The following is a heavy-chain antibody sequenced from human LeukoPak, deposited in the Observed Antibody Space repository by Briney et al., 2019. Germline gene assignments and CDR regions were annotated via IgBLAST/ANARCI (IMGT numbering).Heavy chain of an antibody. CDR1: GFTFSSYW. CDR3: ASLDYYDSSGYYYRAFDI. Sequence: GGSLRRSCAASGFTFSSYWMHWVRQAPGKGLVWVSRINSDGSSTSYADSVKGRFTISRDNAKNTLYLQMNSLRAEDTAVYYCASLDYYDSSGYYYRAFDIWGQGTMVTVSS. J-gene: IGHJ3*02. CDR2: INSDGSST. D-gene: IGHD3-22*01. V-gene: IGHV3-74*01.